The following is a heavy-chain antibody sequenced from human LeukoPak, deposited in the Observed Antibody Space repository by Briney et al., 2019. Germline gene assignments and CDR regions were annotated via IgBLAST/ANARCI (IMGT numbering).Heavy chain of an antibody. Sequence: PGRSLRLSCAASGFTFSNYGMHWVRQAPGKGLEWVALIWYDGSNKYYADSVKGRFTISRDNSKNTLYLQMNSLRAEDTAVYYCARDQGLLVVAGRFGYWGQGTLVTVSS. V-gene: IGHV3-33*01. CDR1: GFTFSNYG. CDR2: IWYDGSNK. D-gene: IGHD6-19*01. CDR3: ARDQGLLVVAGRFGY. J-gene: IGHJ4*02.